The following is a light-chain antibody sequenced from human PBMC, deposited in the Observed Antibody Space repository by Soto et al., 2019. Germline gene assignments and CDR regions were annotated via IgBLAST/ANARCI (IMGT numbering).Light chain of an antibody. CDR1: RSVSSTH. Sequence: EIVLTQSPGTLALSPGERATLSCRASRSVSSTHLAWYQQKPGQAPRLLIYGASSRATDIPDRFRGSESGTDFTLTITSLGPEDFAVYYCQQYGGSPPTYTFGQGTKLEIK. CDR3: QQYGGSPPTYT. J-gene: IGKJ2*01. CDR2: GAS. V-gene: IGKV3-20*01.